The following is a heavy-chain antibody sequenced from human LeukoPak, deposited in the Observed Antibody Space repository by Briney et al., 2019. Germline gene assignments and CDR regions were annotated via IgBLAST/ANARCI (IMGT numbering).Heavy chain of an antibody. V-gene: IGHV4-59*12. CDR3: ARTSITMIANWLDP. Sequence: SETLSLTCTVSGGSISTYYWSWIRQPPGKGLEWIGFIHYSGSTNYNPSLKSRVTLSVDTSKNQFSLNLTSVTAADTAVYFCARTSITMIANWLDPWGQGTLVTVSS. CDR1: GGSISTYY. CDR2: IHYSGST. J-gene: IGHJ5*02. D-gene: IGHD3-22*01.